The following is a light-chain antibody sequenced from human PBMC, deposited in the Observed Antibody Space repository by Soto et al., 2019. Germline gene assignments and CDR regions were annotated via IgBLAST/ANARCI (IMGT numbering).Light chain of an antibody. Sequence: QSVLTQPASMSGSPGQAITISCTGTSSDVGSYNLVSWYQQHPGKAPKLMIYEGSKRPSGVSNRFSGSKSGNTASLTISGLQAEDEAGYYCCSYAGSSTYYVFGTGTKVTVL. V-gene: IGLV2-23*01. CDR1: SSDVGSYNL. J-gene: IGLJ1*01. CDR3: CSYAGSSTYYV. CDR2: EGS.